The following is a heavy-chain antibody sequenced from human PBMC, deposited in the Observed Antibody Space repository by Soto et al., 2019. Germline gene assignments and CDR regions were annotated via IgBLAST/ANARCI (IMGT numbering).Heavy chain of an antibody. D-gene: IGHD2-2*01. CDR3: ARECSSTSCYDYYYYGMDV. CDR1: GYTFTSYG. CDR2: ISAYNGNT. J-gene: IGHJ6*02. Sequence: ASVKVSXKASGYTFTSYGISWVRQAPGQGLEWMGWISAYNGNTNYAQKLQGRVTMTTDTSTSTAYMELRSLRSDDTAVYYCARECSSTSCYDYYYYGMDVWGQGTTVTVSS. V-gene: IGHV1-18*01.